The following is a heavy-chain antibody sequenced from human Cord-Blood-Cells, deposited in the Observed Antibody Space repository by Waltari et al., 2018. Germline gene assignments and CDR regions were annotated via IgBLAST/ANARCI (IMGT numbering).Heavy chain of an antibody. V-gene: IGHV3-9*02. CDR2: ISWNSGSI. J-gene: IGHJ6*02. CDR1: GFTSDDYG. CDR3: AKAGSF. Sequence: EVQLVESGGGLVQPGRCLRLPCAASGFTSDDYGMHWVRQTPGKGLEWVSGISWNSGSIGSADSVKGRFTISIDNAQNSRYLQINSLRSEDTALYYCAKAGSFWGQETTVTVSS.